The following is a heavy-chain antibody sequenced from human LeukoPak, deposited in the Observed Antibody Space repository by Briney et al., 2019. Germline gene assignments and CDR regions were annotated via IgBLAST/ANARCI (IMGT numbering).Heavy chain of an antibody. CDR2: INPTGGST. Sequence: ASVKVSCKAAAYDFTSYFMHWVRQAPGQGLEWMGIINPTGGSTNYAQKFQGRVTITADESTSTAYMELSSLRSEDTAVYYCARANSSSLPDYWGQGTLVTVSS. CDR3: ARANSSSLPDY. V-gene: IGHV1-46*01. D-gene: IGHD6-13*01. J-gene: IGHJ4*02. CDR1: AYDFTSYF.